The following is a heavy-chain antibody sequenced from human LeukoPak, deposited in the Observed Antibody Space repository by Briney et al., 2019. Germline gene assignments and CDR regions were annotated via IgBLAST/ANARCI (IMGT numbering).Heavy chain of an antibody. CDR1: GFTLNNHA. V-gene: IGHV3-23*01. Sequence: GGSLSLSCAASGFTLNNHAMNWVRQAPGKGLEWVSSISGGGGSTNYADSVKGRFTISRDNSKNTLSLEMNSLRADDTAVYFCAKGRVVTTSPLNYGGQGTRVTVSS. J-gene: IGHJ4*02. CDR2: ISGGGGST. D-gene: IGHD2-21*02. CDR3: AKGRVVTTSPLNY.